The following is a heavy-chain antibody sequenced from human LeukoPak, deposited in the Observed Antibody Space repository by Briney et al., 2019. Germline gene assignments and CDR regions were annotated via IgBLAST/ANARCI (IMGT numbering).Heavy chain of an antibody. CDR3: AKAGNDYYDSSGYGYFDY. V-gene: IGHV3-23*01. CDR2: ISGSGGST. CDR1: GFTFSSYA. Sequence: GGSLRLSCAASGFTFSSYAMSWVRQAPGKGLEWVSAISGSGGSTCYADSVKGRFTISRDNSKNTLYLQMNSLRAEDTAVYYCAKAGNDYYDSSGYGYFDYWGQGTLVTVSS. D-gene: IGHD3-22*01. J-gene: IGHJ4*02.